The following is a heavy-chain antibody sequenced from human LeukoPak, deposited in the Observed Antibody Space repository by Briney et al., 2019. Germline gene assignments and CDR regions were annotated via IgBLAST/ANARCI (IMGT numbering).Heavy chain of an antibody. Sequence: PGRSLRLSCAASGFTFDDYAMHWVRQAPGKGLEWVSGISWNSGSIGYADSVKGRFTISRDNAKNSLYLQMNSLRAEDTALYYCAKDVGDWGRNDAFDIWGQGTMVTVSS. J-gene: IGHJ3*02. CDR1: GFTFDDYA. V-gene: IGHV3-9*01. CDR2: ISWNSGSI. CDR3: AKDVGDWGRNDAFDI. D-gene: IGHD3-10*01.